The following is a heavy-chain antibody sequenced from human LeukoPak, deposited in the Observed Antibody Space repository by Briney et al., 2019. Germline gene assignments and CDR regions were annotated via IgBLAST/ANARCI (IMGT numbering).Heavy chain of an antibody. D-gene: IGHD3-10*01. J-gene: IGHJ4*02. Sequence: SETLSLTCTVSGGSISSYYWSWIRQPAGKGLEWIGRIDTSGSTNYNPSLKSRVTMSVDTSKNQFSLKLSSVTAADPALYYCEGAPLGGPSLIGYFHYWGKGPLVTVS. CDR3: EGAPLGGPSLIGYFHY. CDR1: GGSISSYY. CDR2: IDTSGST. V-gene: IGHV4-4*07.